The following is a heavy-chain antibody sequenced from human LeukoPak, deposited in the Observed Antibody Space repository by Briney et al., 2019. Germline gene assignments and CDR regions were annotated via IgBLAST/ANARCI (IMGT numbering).Heavy chain of an antibody. D-gene: IGHD6-13*01. CDR3: ARATDISSWYLAY. J-gene: IGHJ4*02. CDR2: LSPNSGDT. V-gene: IGHV1-2*02. Sequence: ASVKVSCKASGYTFTGYYMHWVRQAPGQEFEWMAWLSPNSGDTKFTQKFQGRVTMTRDTSISTAYMELSNLRSDDTAVYYCARATDISSWYLAYWGQGTLVTVSS. CDR1: GYTFTGYY.